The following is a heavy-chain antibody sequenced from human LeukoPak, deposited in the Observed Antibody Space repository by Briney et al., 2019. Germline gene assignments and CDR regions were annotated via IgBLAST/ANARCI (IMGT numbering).Heavy chain of an antibody. Sequence: SETLSLTCAVYGGSFSGYYWSWIRQPPGKGLEWIGEINHSGSTNYNPSLKSRVTISVDTSKNQFSLKLSSVTAADTAVYYCASGGLAVAGPRWFDPWGQGTLVTVSS. CDR1: GGSFSGYY. CDR3: ASGGLAVAGPRWFDP. V-gene: IGHV4-34*01. J-gene: IGHJ5*02. CDR2: INHSGST. D-gene: IGHD6-19*01.